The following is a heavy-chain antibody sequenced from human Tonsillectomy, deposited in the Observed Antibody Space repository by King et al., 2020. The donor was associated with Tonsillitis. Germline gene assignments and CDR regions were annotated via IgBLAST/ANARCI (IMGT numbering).Heavy chain of an antibody. CDR1: GFTFSSYP. J-gene: IGHJ4*02. D-gene: IGHD6-13*01. CDR3: ARESLASKDSSSWYEPFDY. Sequence: QLVQSGGGVVQPGRFLRLSCAASGFTFSSYPMNWVRQAPGKGLEWGTVISYDGSNKYYADSVKGRFTISRDNSKNTLFLQMSSLRAEDTAVYYCARESLASKDSSSWYEPFDYWGQGTLVSVSS. V-gene: IGHV3-30*04. CDR2: ISYDGSNK.